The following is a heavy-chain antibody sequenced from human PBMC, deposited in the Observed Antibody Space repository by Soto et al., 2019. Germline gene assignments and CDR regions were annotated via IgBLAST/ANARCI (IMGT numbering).Heavy chain of an antibody. Sequence: QVQLVESGGGVVQPGRSLRLSCAASGFTFSSYAMHWVRQAPGKGLEWVAVISYDGSNKYYADSVKDRFTISRDNSKNTLYLQMNSLRAEDTAVYYCARARLAFDIWGQGTMVTVSS. J-gene: IGHJ3*02. CDR2: ISYDGSNK. CDR1: GFTFSSYA. V-gene: IGHV3-30-3*01. CDR3: ARARLAFDI.